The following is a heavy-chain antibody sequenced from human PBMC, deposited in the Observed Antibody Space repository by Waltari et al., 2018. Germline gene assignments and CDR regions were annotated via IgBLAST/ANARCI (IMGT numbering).Heavy chain of an antibody. CDR2: INHSGRP. CDR1: GGPVSSSY. Sequence: QVQLQQWGAGLWKPSETLYLTCAVDGGPVSSSYWRWIRQPPGKGLEWIGEINHSGRPNYNPSLKSRVTISVDTSKNQFSLKLSSVTAADTAVYYCARIRWLQHYFDYWGQGTLVTVSS. J-gene: IGHJ4*02. CDR3: ARIRWLQHYFDY. V-gene: IGHV4-34*01. D-gene: IGHD5-18*01.